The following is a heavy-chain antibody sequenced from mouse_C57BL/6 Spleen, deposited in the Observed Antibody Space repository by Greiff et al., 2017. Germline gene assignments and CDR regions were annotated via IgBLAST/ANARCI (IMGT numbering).Heavy chain of an antibody. CDR1: GYTFTSYW. Sequence: VQLQQPGAELVMPGASVKLSCKASGYTFTSYWMHWVKQRRGQGLEWIGEIDPSDSYTNYNQKFKGKSTLTVDKSSSTAYMQLTSLTSEDSAVYYCAREGSQLGRRTTFDYWGQGTTLTVSS. J-gene: IGHJ2*01. V-gene: IGHV1-69*01. CDR3: AREGSQLGRRTTFDY. D-gene: IGHD4-1*02. CDR2: IDPSDSYT.